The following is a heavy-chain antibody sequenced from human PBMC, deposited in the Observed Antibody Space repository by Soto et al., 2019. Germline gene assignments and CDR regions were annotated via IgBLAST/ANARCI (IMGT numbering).Heavy chain of an antibody. CDR2: IYPGDSDT. Sequence: GECLKSSCTGVGYIFTSYWIGWVRQMPGKGLEWMGIIYPGDSDTRYSPSFQGQVTISADKSITTAYLQWSSLKASDTAMYYCARGYCTTTICDPWFDPWGQGTLVTVSS. CDR1: GYIFTSYW. V-gene: IGHV5-51*03. J-gene: IGHJ5*02. D-gene: IGHD2-2*01. CDR3: ARGYCTTTICDPWFDP.